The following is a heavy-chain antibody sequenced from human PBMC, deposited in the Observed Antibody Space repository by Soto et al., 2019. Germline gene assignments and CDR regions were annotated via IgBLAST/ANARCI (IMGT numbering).Heavy chain of an antibody. CDR2: IRNKVYGGTT. V-gene: IGHV3-49*03. CDR1: GFTFDFGDYA. J-gene: IGHJ4*02. D-gene: IGHD5-12*01. CDR3: SRVGGGYDSPLY. Sequence: PGGSLRLSCTASGFTFDFGDYAMSWFRQAPGKGLEWVGVIRNKVYGGTTDFAASVKGRFTISRDDSKRIVYLQMNSLKTEDTAVYYCSRVGGGYDSPLYWGQGTLVTVSS.